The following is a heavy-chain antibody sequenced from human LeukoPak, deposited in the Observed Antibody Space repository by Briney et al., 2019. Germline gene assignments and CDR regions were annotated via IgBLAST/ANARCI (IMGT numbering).Heavy chain of an antibody. CDR1: AGSISSSSW. CDR3: ARVNYHDSGGSYWWFDP. D-gene: IGHD3-22*01. Sequence: SETLSLTCAVSAGSISSSSWWSWVRQPPGKGLEWIGEINHSGSTNYNPSLKSRVTTSVDPSKNQVSLKVTSVTAADTAVYYCARVNYHDSGGSYWWFDPWGQGTLVTVSS. J-gene: IGHJ5*02. V-gene: IGHV4-4*02. CDR2: INHSGST.